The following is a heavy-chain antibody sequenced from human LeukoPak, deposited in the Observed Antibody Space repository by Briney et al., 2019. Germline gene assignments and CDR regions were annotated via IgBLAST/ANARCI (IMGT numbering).Heavy chain of an antibody. J-gene: IGHJ4*02. V-gene: IGHV4-39*01. CDR2: IYYSGST. CDR1: GGFISSNSYF. D-gene: IGHD3-22*01. Sequence: SETLSLTCTVSGGFISSNSYFWGWIRQPPGKGLVWIGSIYYSGSTYYNPSLKSRVTISVDTSKNQFSLKVSSVTAADTAVYYCARRHYYDSSGYHYYFDYWGQGTLVTVPS. CDR3: ARRHYYDSSGYHYYFDY.